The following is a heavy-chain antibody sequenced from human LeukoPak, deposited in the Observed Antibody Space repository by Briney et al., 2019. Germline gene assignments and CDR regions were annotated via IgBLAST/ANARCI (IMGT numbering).Heavy chain of an antibody. CDR2: ISDSGNTL. CDR3: ARDTGTGSLAETFD. D-gene: IGHD1-1*01. Sequence: PPGGFLRLSCAASGFTFSNYGMNWVRQAPGKGLEWVSYISDSGNTLNHADSVKGRFTISRDNAKNSLYLQMNSLRDEDTAVYYCARDTGTGSLAETFDWGQGTLVTVSS. V-gene: IGHV3-48*02. J-gene: IGHJ4*02. CDR1: GFTFSNYG.